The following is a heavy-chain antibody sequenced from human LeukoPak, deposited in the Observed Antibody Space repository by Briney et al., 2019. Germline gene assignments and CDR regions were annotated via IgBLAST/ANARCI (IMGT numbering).Heavy chain of an antibody. CDR3: ARDRGSGDYDY. Sequence: SETLSLTCIVSGDSIRTYYWSWIRQPAEKGLEWIGRIQTGGSTNYNPFVKSRLTMSVDTSKNQFSLKLSSVTAADTAVYYCARDRGSGDYDYWGQGTLVIVSS. D-gene: IGHD3-16*01. CDR2: IQTGGST. J-gene: IGHJ4*02. V-gene: IGHV4-4*07. CDR1: GDSIRTYY.